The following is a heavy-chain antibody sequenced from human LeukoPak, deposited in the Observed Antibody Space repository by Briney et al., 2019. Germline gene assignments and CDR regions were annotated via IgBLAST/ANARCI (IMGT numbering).Heavy chain of an antibody. J-gene: IGHJ4*02. CDR1: GYTFTSYG. CDR3: ARLGSGYDSSGYYHYYFDY. Sequence: ASVKVSCKASGYTFTSYGISWVRQAPGQGLEWMGWISAYNGNTNYAQKLQGRVTMTTDTSTSTAYMELRSLRSDATAVYYCARLGSGYDSSGYYHYYFDYWGQGTLVTVSS. V-gene: IGHV1-18*01. CDR2: ISAYNGNT. D-gene: IGHD3-22*01.